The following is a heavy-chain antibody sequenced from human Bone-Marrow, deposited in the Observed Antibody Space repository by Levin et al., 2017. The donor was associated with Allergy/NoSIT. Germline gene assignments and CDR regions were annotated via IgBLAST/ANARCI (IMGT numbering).Heavy chain of an antibody. CDR1: GYSFINYW. J-gene: IGHJ4*02. V-gene: IGHV5-51*01. D-gene: IGHD6-6*01. CDR3: GRHFSIASEIDY. CDR2: IYPLDSDI. Sequence: KRGESLKISCTASGYSFINYWIIWVRQTPGRGLEWMGSIYPLDSDIRYSPSLEGQVTISADKSVSTAYLRWNSLNVSDTAIYYCGRHFSIASEIDYWGQGAPVTVSS.